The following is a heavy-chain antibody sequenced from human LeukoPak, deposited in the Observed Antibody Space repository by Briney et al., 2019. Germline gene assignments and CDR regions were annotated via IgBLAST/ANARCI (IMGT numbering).Heavy chain of an antibody. CDR1: GFTFSDYW. V-gene: IGHV3-7*01. Sequence: GGSLRLSCAASGFTFSDYWMSWVRQAPGKGLEWVANIKQDGSEQYYVDSVKGRFTISKDNARNSLYLQMNSLRAEDTAVYYCARAALLTYWGQGTLVTVSS. J-gene: IGHJ4*02. CDR3: ARAALLTY. D-gene: IGHD6-6*01. CDR2: IKQDGSEQ.